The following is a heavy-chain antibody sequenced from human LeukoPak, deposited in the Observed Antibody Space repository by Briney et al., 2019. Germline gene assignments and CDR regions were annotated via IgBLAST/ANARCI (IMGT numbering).Heavy chain of an antibody. CDR3: ARDEDAHAGLCMDV. V-gene: IGHV1-2*02. CDR2: IKPNGGT. J-gene: IGHJ6*02. D-gene: IGHD5-12*01. Sequence: ASVKVSCEASGFTFIAYYIHWVRLAPGQGPEWVGWIKPNGGTRNAQKFQGRVTMTRDTSTSTAYMELYNLRSDDTAVYYCARDEDAHAGLCMDVWGQGTTVTVSS. CDR1: GFTFIAYY.